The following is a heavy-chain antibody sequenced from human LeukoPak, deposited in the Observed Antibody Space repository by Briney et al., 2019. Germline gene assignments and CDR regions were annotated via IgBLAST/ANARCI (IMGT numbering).Heavy chain of an antibody. Sequence: PGGSLRLSCAASGFTSSSYAMSWVRQAPGKGLEWVSAISGSGGSTYYADSVKGRFTISRDNSKNALYLQMNSLRAEDTAVYYCAKAGDREWLRLAALDYWGQGTLVTVSS. CDR1: GFTSSSYA. CDR3: AKAGDREWLRLAALDY. J-gene: IGHJ4*02. V-gene: IGHV3-23*01. CDR2: ISGSGGST. D-gene: IGHD5-12*01.